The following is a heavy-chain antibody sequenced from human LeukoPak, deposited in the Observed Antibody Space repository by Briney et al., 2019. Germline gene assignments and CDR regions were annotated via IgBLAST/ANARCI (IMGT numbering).Heavy chain of an antibody. Sequence: GGSLRLSCAASGFSFSTYWMSWVRQAPGKGLQWVASIKQDGSDKYYVDSVMGRFTVSRDNSRNTLYVQMNNLRADDTAVYYCAKERVVGETGTVGFDFWGQGALVTVSS. V-gene: IGHV3-7*03. CDR1: GFSFSTYW. D-gene: IGHD4-23*01. J-gene: IGHJ4*02. CDR2: IKQDGSDK. CDR3: AKERVVGETGTVGFDF.